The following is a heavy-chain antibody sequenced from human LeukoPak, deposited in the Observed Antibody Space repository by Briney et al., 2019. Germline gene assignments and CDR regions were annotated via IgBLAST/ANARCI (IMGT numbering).Heavy chain of an antibody. Sequence: VASVKASCKASGYTFTGYYMHWVRQAPGQGLEWMGWINPNSGGTNYAQKFQGRVTMTRDTSITTAYMELSRLRSDDTAVYYCARVVAGNWFDPWGQGTLVTVSS. J-gene: IGHJ5*02. CDR1: GYTFTGYY. V-gene: IGHV1-2*02. CDR3: ARVVAGNWFDP. D-gene: IGHD6-19*01. CDR2: INPNSGGT.